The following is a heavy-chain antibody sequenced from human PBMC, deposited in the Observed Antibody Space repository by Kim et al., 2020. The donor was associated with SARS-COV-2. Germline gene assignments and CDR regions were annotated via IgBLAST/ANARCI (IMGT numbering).Heavy chain of an antibody. CDR1: VFTFSSYV. V-gene: IGHV3-23*01. D-gene: IGHD2-21*01. J-gene: IGHJ4*02. CDR3: ARAHITRGNYFDS. CDR2: FSAGDADP. Sequence: GGSLRLSCATSVFTFSSYVMSWVRQAPGKGLEWVSAFSAGDADPHYADAVKGRFTISRDNSKKSLYLQLNNLRAEDTAIYYCARAHITRGNYFDSWGQGT.